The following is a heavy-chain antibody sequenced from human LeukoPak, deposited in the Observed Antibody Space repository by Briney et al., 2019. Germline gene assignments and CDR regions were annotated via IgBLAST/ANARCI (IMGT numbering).Heavy chain of an antibody. D-gene: IGHD4-23*01. CDR1: GGSISSYY. CDR2: IYYSGST. CDR3: ARGTTVVTSPPDY. V-gene: IGHV4-59*08. Sequence: SETLSLTCTVSGGSISSYYWSWIRQPPGKGLEWIGYIYYSGSTYYNPSLKSRVTISVDTSKNQFSLKLSSVTAADTAVYYCARGTTVVTSPPDYWGQRTLVTVSS. J-gene: IGHJ4*02.